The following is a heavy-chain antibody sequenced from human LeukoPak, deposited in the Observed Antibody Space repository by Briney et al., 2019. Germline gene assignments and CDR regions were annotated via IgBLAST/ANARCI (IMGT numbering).Heavy chain of an antibody. J-gene: IGHJ6*03. D-gene: IGHD6-6*01. CDR3: ARGGHSSSTRYYYYMDV. CDR1: GYTFTSYY. Sequence: ASVKVSCKASGYTFTSYYMHWVRHAPAQGLEWMGIINHSGGSTSYAQKFQGRVTMTRDMSTSTVYMELSSLRSEDTAVYYCARGGHSSSTRYYYYMDVWGKGTTVTVSS. V-gene: IGHV1-46*01. CDR2: INHSGGST.